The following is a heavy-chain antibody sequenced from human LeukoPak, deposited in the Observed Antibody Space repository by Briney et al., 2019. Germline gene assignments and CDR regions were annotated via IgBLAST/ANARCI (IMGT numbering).Heavy chain of an antibody. J-gene: IGHJ4*02. Sequence: GGSLRLSCVASGFTFNNYAMSWVRQTPGKGLEWVSILSGGSSVTYHADSVKGRFTISRDNSKNTLYLQMNSLRADDTAVYYCAKSVVVITFRFDDWGQGALVTVSS. CDR2: LSGGSSVT. CDR3: AKSVVVITFRFDD. D-gene: IGHD2-15*01. CDR1: GFTFNNYA. V-gene: IGHV3-23*01.